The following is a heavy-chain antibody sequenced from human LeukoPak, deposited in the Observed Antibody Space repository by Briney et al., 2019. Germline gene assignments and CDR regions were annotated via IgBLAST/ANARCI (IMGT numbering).Heavy chain of an antibody. CDR2: INSGGSSS. V-gene: IGHV3-74*01. D-gene: IGHD2-2*01. CDR1: GFSFSSYW. Sequence: PGGSLRLSCAASGFSFSSYWMHWVRQAPGKGLVWVSRINSGGSSSSYGGSVQGRFTISRDNAKNTLYLQMNSLRAEDTAVYYCAKDGSDIVVVPAATNPHYYYYYGMDVWGQGTTVTVSS. CDR3: AKDGSDIVVVPAATNPHYYYYYGMDV. J-gene: IGHJ6*02.